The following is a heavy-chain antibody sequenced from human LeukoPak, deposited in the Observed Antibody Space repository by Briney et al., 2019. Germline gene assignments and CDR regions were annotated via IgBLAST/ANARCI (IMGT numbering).Heavy chain of an antibody. Sequence: GASVKVSCKASGYTFTTYGIIWARQAPGQGLEWMGWISAYNGNTNYAQKLQGRVTMTTDTSTTTAYMELRSLRSDDTAVYYCARGGSITTIRGVIITDAFDIWGQGTMVTVSS. CDR3: ARGGSITTIRGVIITDAFDI. CDR1: GYTFTTYG. J-gene: IGHJ3*02. D-gene: IGHD3-10*01. CDR2: ISAYNGNT. V-gene: IGHV1-18*01.